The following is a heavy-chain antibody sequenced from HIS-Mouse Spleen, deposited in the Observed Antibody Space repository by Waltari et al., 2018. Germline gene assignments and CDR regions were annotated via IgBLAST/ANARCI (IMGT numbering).Heavy chain of an antibody. CDR1: GGSISSSSYF. J-gene: IGHJ5*02. Sequence: QLQLQESGPGLVKPSETLSLTCTASGGSISSSSYFWGWTRQPPGKGLGWIGGIYYSGSTYYNPSLKSRVTISVDTSKNQFSLKLSSVTAADTAVYYCARARSWFDPWGQGTLVTVSS. V-gene: IGHV4-39*07. CDR2: IYYSGST. CDR3: ARARSWFDP.